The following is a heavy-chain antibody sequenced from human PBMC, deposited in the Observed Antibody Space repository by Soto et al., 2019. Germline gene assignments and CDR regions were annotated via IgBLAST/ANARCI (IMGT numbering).Heavy chain of an antibody. D-gene: IGHD3-3*01. J-gene: IGHJ4*02. CDR1: GYTFTDYP. V-gene: IGHV1-3*04. CDR2: IHTDNGNT. CDR3: ARDIYDFRSGYYGNYFDY. Sequence: QVHLVQSGAEVKKPGASVKVFCKASGYTFTDYPIHWLRQAPGQRLEWMGWIHTDNGNTKDSQKFRGRVTLTRDTSASTAYMDLSSLRSEDTAVYYCARDIYDFRSGYYGNYFDYWGQGTLVTVSS.